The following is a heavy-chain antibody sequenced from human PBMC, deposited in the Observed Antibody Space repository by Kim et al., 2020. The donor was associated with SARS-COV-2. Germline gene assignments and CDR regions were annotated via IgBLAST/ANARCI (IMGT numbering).Heavy chain of an antibody. CDR2: ISYSGST. V-gene: IGHV4-39*01. CDR3: ARRAAYSNGYYYYGMDV. Sequence: SETLSLTCTVSGGSISSRSYYWGWIRQPPGKGLEWIGSISYSGSTYYNASLKSQVTISVDTSKNQFSLKLSSVTAADTAVYYCARRAAYSNGYYYYGMDVWGQGTTVTVSS. J-gene: IGHJ6*02. D-gene: IGHD4-4*01. CDR1: GGSISSRSYY.